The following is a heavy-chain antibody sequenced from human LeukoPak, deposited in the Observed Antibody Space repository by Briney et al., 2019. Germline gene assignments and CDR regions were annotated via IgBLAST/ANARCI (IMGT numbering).Heavy chain of an antibody. V-gene: IGHV1-2*02. CDR1: AYTFTGYY. Sequence: GASVKVSCKASAYTFTGYYMHWVGQAPGQGLEWMGWINPDGGGTNYAQKFQGRVTMTRDTSISTAYMEVSRLRSDDTAVYYCAREGSGWYGNFDYWGQGTLVTVSS. CDR2: INPDGGGT. CDR3: AREGSGWYGNFDY. D-gene: IGHD6-19*01. J-gene: IGHJ4*02.